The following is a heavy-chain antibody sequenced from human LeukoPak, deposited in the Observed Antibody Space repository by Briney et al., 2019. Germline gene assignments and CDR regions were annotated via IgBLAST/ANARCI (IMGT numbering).Heavy chain of an antibody. J-gene: IGHJ4*02. CDR2: IYNGFT. Sequence: SETLSLTCTVSGGSIRSYYWSWLRQPPGQGLEWIGYIYNGFTRYNSSLKSRVTISVDTSKNQFSLKLSVVSVADTAVYYCASARPDRPFDSWGQGTLVTVSS. D-gene: IGHD1-14*01. V-gene: IGHV4-59*01. CDR1: GGSIRSYY. CDR3: ASARPDRPFDS.